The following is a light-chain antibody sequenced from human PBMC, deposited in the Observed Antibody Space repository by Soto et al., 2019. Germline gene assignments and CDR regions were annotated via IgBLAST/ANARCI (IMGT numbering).Light chain of an antibody. Sequence: EIVLTQSPGTLSLSPRERATLSCRASQSVSSSYLAWYQQKPGQAPRLLIYGASSRATGIPDRFSGSGSGTDFTLTISRLKPEDFAVYYCQQYGSSPRTFGQGTKVEIK. CDR1: QSVSSSY. CDR2: GAS. V-gene: IGKV3-20*01. J-gene: IGKJ1*01. CDR3: QQYGSSPRT.